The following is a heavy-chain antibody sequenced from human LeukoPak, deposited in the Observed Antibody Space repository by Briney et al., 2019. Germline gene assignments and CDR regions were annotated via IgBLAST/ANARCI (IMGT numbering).Heavy chain of an antibody. Sequence: GGSLRLSCAASGFILTRYGMHWVRQAPGKGLEWVAFIRNDGSYTYYSDSVRGRFTISRDISKGTLYLQLNSLRPEDTAVYYCAKGVDYGFNIWGQGTMVTVSS. CDR3: AKGVDYGFNI. D-gene: IGHD4-17*01. J-gene: IGHJ3*02. V-gene: IGHV3-30*02. CDR2: IRNDGSYT. CDR1: GFILTRYG.